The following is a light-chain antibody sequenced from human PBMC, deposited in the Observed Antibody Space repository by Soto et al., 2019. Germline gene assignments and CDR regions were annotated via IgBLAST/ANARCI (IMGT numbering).Light chain of an antibody. V-gene: IGKV1-39*01. CDR2: DAS. Sequence: DIQMTEFPSSLSASIGERVTITCRASQIFKTNLNWYQQKSGKAPKLLIYDASNLHTGVPSRISGRGSGTEVTLPITSLQPAPVATYFCLPSESDRWTFGQGTKGDSK. CDR1: QIFKTN. CDR3: LPSESDRWT. J-gene: IGKJ1*01.